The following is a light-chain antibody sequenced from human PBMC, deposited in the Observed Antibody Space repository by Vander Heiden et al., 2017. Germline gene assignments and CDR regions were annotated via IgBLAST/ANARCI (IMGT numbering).Light chain of an antibody. V-gene: IGKV1-5*03. Sequence: DIQMPQSPSTLSASVGDRVTITCRASQSISTWLAWYQQKQGKAPNLLIYKASSLESGVPSRFSGSGSGTDFTLTISSLQPDDFATYYCQQYNSYSTFGQGTKVEIK. CDR1: QSISTW. CDR3: QQYNSYST. CDR2: KAS. J-gene: IGKJ1*01.